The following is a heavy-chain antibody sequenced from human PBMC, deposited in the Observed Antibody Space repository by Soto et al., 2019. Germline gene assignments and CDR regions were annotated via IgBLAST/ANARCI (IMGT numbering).Heavy chain of an antibody. D-gene: IGHD5-12*01. CDR1: GGSISSGDYY. CDR3: AREGEMATRNFDY. J-gene: IGHJ4*02. V-gene: IGHV4-30-4*01. Sequence: SETLSLTCTVSGGSISSGDYYWSWIRQPPGKGLEWIGYIYYSGSTYYNPSLKSRVTISVDTSKNQFSLKLSSVTAADTAVYYCAREGEMATRNFDYWGQGTLVTVYS. CDR2: IYYSGST.